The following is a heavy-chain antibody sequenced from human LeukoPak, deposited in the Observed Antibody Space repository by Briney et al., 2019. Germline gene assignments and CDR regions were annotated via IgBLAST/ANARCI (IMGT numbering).Heavy chain of an antibody. Sequence: SKTLSLTCTVSGGSINSYYWTWIRQPPGKGLEWIGYIYYSGSTNYNPSLKSRVTISVDTSKNQFSLKLSSVTAADTAVYYCARHIYDSGSFMPYEWGQGTLATVSS. V-gene: IGHV4-59*08. CDR2: IYYSGST. D-gene: IGHD3-10*01. CDR3: ARHIYDSGSFMPYE. CDR1: GGSINSYY. J-gene: IGHJ4*02.